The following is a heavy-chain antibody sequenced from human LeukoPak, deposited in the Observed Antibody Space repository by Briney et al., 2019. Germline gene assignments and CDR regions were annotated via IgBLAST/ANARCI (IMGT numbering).Heavy chain of an antibody. Sequence: SETLSLTCTVSGGSISSYYWSWIRQPPGKGLEWIGYIYYSGSTNYNPSLKSRVTISVDTSKNQFSLKLSSVTAADTAVYYCARSRGNTAMVLWGQGTLVTVSS. CDR3: ARSRGNTAMVL. D-gene: IGHD5-18*01. J-gene: IGHJ4*02. CDR2: IYYSGST. V-gene: IGHV4-59*01. CDR1: GGSISSYY.